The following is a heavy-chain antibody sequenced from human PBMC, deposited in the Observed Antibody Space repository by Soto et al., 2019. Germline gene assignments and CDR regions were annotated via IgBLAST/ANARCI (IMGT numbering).Heavy chain of an antibody. Sequence: SETLSLTCTLSGGSVSSASYSWTWIRQPPGKGLERIGYIYYTATTNYNPSLTSLVTISLDTSKNQFSLKLTSVTAADTAVYYCAGDFRGYSRAFDNWGQGTLVTVPS. CDR3: AGDFRGYSRAFDN. V-gene: IGHV4-61*01. D-gene: IGHD5-18*01. J-gene: IGHJ4*02. CDR1: GGSVSSASYS. CDR2: IYYTATT.